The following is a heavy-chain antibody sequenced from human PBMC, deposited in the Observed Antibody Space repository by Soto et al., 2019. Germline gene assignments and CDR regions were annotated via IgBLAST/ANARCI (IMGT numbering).Heavy chain of an antibody. Sequence: ASVKVSCKASGYTFTSYGISWVRQAPGQGLEWKGWISAYNGNTNYAQKLQGRVTMTTDTSTSTAYMELRSLRSDDTAVYYCARGPRGNVLRYFDWLFDFDYWGQGTLVTVSS. V-gene: IGHV1-18*01. CDR2: ISAYNGNT. J-gene: IGHJ4*02. D-gene: IGHD3-9*01. CDR3: ARGPRGNVLRYFDWLFDFDY. CDR1: GYTFTSYG.